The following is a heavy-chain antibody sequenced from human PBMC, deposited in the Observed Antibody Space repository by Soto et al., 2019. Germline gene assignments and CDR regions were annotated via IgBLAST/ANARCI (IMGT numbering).Heavy chain of an antibody. CDR2: ISYDETNK. V-gene: IGHV3-30*04. CDR1: GFTFSDYA. CDR3: ARGFYFDTVGYYNFDY. D-gene: IGHD3-22*01. Sequence: GGSLRLSCEASGFTFSDYAMHWVRQAPGKGPEWVAVISYDETNKYYGDSVKGRITISRDNSKSTLYLQMNSLRAEDTALYYCARGFYFDTVGYYNFDYWGQGALVTVSS. J-gene: IGHJ4*02.